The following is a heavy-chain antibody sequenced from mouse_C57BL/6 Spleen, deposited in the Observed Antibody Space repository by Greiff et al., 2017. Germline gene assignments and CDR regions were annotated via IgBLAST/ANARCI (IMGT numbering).Heavy chain of an antibody. V-gene: IGHV1-81*01. J-gene: IGHJ2*01. D-gene: IGHD3-2*02. CDR1: GYTFTSYG. Sequence: QVQLQQSGAELARPGASVKLSCKASGYTFTSYGISWVKQRTGQGLEWIGEIYPIGGNTYYNEKFKGKATLTADKSSSTSYMELRSLTSEDSAVYFCARGDSSGYYFDYWGHGPTLTVSS. CDR2: IYPIGGNT. CDR3: ARGDSSGYYFDY.